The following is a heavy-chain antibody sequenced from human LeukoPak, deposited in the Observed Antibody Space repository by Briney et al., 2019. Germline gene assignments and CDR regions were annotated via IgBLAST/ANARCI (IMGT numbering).Heavy chain of an antibody. CDR1: GGTFSSYA. V-gene: IGHV1-69*13. D-gene: IGHD6-13*01. J-gene: IGHJ4*02. CDR2: IIPLFGTP. CDR3: ARGQQQLASPLDY. Sequence: GASVKVSCKASGGTFSSYAITWVRQAPGQGLEWMGGIIPLFGTPNYAQKFQGRVTITADESTSTAYMELSSLRDEDTAVYYCARGQQQLASPLDYWGQGTLVTVSS.